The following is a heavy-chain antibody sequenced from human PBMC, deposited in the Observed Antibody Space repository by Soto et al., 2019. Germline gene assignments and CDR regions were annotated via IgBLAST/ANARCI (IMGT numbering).Heavy chain of an antibody. Sequence: PSETLSRTCTVSGGSISSDGYFWSWIRQHPGKGLEWIGHIYYSGSTYYNPSLGGRLTISVDTSKDQFSLKLSSVTAADTAIYYCARAPGEQWLVRSVDYWGQGTLVTVSS. CDR1: GGSISSDGYF. J-gene: IGHJ4*02. CDR2: IYYSGST. CDR3: ARAPGEQWLVRSVDY. D-gene: IGHD6-19*01. V-gene: IGHV4-31*03.